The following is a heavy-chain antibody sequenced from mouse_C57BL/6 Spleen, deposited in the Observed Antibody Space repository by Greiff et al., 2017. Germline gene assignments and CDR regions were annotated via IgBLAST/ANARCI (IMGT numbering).Heavy chain of an antibody. J-gene: IGHJ3*01. CDR3: ARNDYDGWFAY. D-gene: IGHD2-4*01. CDR1: GYSFTSYY. V-gene: IGHV1-66*01. Sequence: QVQLKESGPELVKPGASVKISCKASGYSFTSYYIHWVKQRPGQGLEWIGWIYPGSGNTTYNEKFKGKATLTADTSSSTAYMQLSSLTAEDSSVYYCARNDYDGWFAYWGQGTLGTVSA. CDR2: IYPGSGNT.